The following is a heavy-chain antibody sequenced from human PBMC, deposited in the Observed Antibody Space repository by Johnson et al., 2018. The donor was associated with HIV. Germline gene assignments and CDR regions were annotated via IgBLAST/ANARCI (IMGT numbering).Heavy chain of an antibody. D-gene: IGHD6-25*01. J-gene: IGHJ3*02. V-gene: IGHV3-30*03. CDR3: ARGRKDIGAADGLDNDAFDM. CDR2: ISYDGNNK. Sequence: QVQLVESGGGVVQPGRSLKLSCAASGFTFSTYDMHWVRQAPGKGLDWVAVISYDGNNKYSADSVKGRFTISRDDSKDTLYLQMDSLRAEDSALYYCARGRKDIGAADGLDNDAFDMWGQGTMVTVSS. CDR1: GFTFSTYD.